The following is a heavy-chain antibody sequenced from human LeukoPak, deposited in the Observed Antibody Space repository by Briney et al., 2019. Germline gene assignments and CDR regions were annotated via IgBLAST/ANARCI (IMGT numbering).Heavy chain of an antibody. Sequence: GGSLRLSCAASEFTFSSYWMSWVRQTPGKGLEWVANIKQDGGQIYYLDSVRGRFTVSRDNAKNSLYLQMNSLRAEDTAVYYCARLGARQMLEYWGQGTLVTVSS. D-gene: IGHD4-17*01. CDR1: EFTFSSYW. V-gene: IGHV3-7*01. CDR3: ARLGARQMLEY. J-gene: IGHJ4*02. CDR2: IKQDGGQI.